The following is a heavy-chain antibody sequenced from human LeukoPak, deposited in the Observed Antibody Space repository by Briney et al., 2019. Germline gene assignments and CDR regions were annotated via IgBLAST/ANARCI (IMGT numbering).Heavy chain of an antibody. J-gene: IGHJ4*02. Sequence: PGGSLRLSCAASGFTFSSYARHWVRQAPGKGLEWVAVISYDGSNKYYADSVKGRFTISRDNSKNTLYLQMNSLRAEDTAVYYCARGYTTAPSDYWGQGTLVTVSS. CDR1: GFTFSSYA. V-gene: IGHV3-30-3*01. D-gene: IGHD1-14*01. CDR2: ISYDGSNK. CDR3: ARGYTTAPSDY.